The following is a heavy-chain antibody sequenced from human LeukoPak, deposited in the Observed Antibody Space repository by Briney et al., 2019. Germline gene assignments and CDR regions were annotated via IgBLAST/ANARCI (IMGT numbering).Heavy chain of an antibody. CDR1: GYTFTGYY. Sequence: ASVKVSCKASGYTFTGYYMHWVRQAPGQGLEWMGRINPNSGGTNYAQKFQGRVTMTRDTSISTVYMELSRLRSDDTAVYYCARVGYYDSSGYYYDAFDIWGQGTMVTVSS. CDR3: ARVGYYDSSGYYYDAFDI. D-gene: IGHD3-22*01. V-gene: IGHV1-2*06. J-gene: IGHJ3*02. CDR2: INPNSGGT.